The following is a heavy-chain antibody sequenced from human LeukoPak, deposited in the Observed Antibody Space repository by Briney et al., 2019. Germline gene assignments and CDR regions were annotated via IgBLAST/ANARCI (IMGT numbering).Heavy chain of an antibody. D-gene: IGHD6-13*01. V-gene: IGHV3-30*18. CDR3: AKSGFSTSWYYFDY. CDR1: GFIFSDYG. J-gene: IGHJ4*02. Sequence: GGSLRLSCAASGFIFSDYGMHWVRQAPGKGLEWVTVISYDGSNKYYADSVKGRFTTSRDISKNTLYLQMNSLRAEDTAVYYCAKSGFSTSWYYFDYWGQGSLVTVSS. CDR2: ISYDGSNK.